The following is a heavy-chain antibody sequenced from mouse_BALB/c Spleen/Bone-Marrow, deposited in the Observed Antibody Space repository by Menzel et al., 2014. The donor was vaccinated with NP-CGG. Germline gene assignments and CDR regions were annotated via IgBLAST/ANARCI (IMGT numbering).Heavy chain of an antibody. CDR1: GFIFSYYA. CDR3: TRDRGDY. J-gene: IGHJ4*01. D-gene: IGHD3-1*01. CDR2: ISSGGSYT. Sequence: EVMLVESGGGLVKPGGSLKLSCAASGFIFSYYAMSWVRQSPEKRLEWVAEISSGGSYTYYPDTVTGRFTISRDNAKNTLYLEMSSLRSEDTAMYYCTRDRGDYWGSRNLSHRLL. V-gene: IGHV5-9-4*01.